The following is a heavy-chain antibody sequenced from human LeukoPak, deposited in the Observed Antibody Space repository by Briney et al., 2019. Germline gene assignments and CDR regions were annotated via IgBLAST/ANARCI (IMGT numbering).Heavy chain of an antibody. J-gene: IGHJ6*02. D-gene: IGHD5-18*01. CDR3: AGGDTAPGYYYYYYGMDV. CDR1: GGTFSSYA. V-gene: IGHV1-69*01. CDR2: IIPIFGTA. Sequence: SVKVSCKASGGTFSSYAISWVRQAPGQGLEWMGGIIPIFGTANYAQKFQGRATITADESTSTAYMELSSLRSEDTAVYYCAGGDTAPGYYYYYYGMDVWGQGTTVTVSS.